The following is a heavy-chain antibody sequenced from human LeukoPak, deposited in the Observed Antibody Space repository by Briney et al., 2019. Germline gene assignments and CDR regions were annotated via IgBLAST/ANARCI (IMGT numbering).Heavy chain of an antibody. V-gene: IGHV1-2*02. J-gene: IGHJ5*02. CDR2: INPNSGGT. CDR3: ARGYSSTSCSACNWFDP. Sequence: GASVKVSCKASGYTFTTYGISWVRQAPGQGLEWMGWINPNSGGTNYAQKFQGRVTMTRDTSISTAYMELSRLRSDDTAVYYCARGYSSTSCSACNWFDPWGQGTLVTVSS. D-gene: IGHD2-2*01. CDR1: GYTFTTYG.